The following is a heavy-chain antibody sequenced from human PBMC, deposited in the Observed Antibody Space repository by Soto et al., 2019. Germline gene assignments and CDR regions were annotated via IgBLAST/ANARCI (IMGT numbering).Heavy chain of an antibody. Sequence: APVTVYCQGSGYSFVGYYLHWVRQAPGQGLEWMGMINPSAGSTSYAQKFQGRVTMTRDTSTSTVYMELNSLRSEDTAVYYCARGVSSGYCDYWGQGTLVTVSS. V-gene: IGHV1-46*01. CDR2: INPSAGST. CDR3: ARGVSSGYCDY. CDR1: GYSFVGYY. J-gene: IGHJ4*02. D-gene: IGHD3-3*01.